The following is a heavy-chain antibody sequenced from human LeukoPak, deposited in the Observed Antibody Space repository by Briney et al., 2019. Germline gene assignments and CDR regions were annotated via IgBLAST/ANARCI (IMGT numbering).Heavy chain of an antibody. CDR3: ARVQAQLSNAFDI. CDR2: ISSSSSYT. Sequence: PGGSLRLSCAASGFTFSDYYMSWIRQAPGKGLEWVSYISSSSSYTNYADSVKGRFTISRDNAKNSLYLQMNSLRAEDTAVYYCARVQAQLSNAFDIWDQGTMVTVSS. D-gene: IGHD3-16*02. V-gene: IGHV3-11*06. CDR1: GFTFSDYY. J-gene: IGHJ3*02.